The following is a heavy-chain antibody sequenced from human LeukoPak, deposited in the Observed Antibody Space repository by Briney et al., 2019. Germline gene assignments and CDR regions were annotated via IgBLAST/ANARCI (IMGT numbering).Heavy chain of an antibody. J-gene: IGHJ3*02. CDR3: AREIAVLAGFDAFDI. Sequence: SETLSLTCAVYGGSFSGYYWSWIRQPPGKGLEWIGEINHSGSTNYNPSLKSRVTISVDTSKNQFSLKLSSVTAADTAVYYCAREIAVLAGFDAFDIWGQGTMVTVSS. CDR2: INHSGST. CDR1: GGSFSGYY. D-gene: IGHD6-19*01. V-gene: IGHV4-34*01.